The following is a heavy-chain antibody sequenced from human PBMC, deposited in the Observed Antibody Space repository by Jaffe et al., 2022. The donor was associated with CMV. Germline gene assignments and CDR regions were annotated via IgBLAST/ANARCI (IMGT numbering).Heavy chain of an antibody. J-gene: IGHJ4*02. CDR2: ISDSGGST. Sequence: EVQLVESGGGLVQPGGSLRLSCAASGFTFSSYAMSWVRQAPGKGLEWVSGISDSGGSTYYADSVKGRFTISRDNSKNTLYVQMNSLRGEDTAVYYCAKASARDYYGSGSHFDNWGQGTLVTVSS. V-gene: IGHV3-23*04. CDR3: AKASARDYYGSGSHFDN. CDR1: GFTFSSYA. D-gene: IGHD3-10*01.